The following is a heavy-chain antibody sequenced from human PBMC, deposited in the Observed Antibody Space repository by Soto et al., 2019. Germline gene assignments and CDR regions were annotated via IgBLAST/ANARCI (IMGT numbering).Heavy chain of an antibody. J-gene: IGHJ6*02. V-gene: IGHV1-69*01. D-gene: IGHD2-2*01. CDR2: IIPIPGTA. Sequence: QVQLVQSGAEVKKPGSSVKVSCKASGGTFGSYAISWVRQAPGQGLEWMGGIIPIPGTANYAQKFQGRVTSAADESTSTAYMDLSSLRSEDTAVYYCARSQGSSTSLEIYYYYYYGMDVWGQGTTVTVSS. CDR1: GGTFGSYA. CDR3: ARSQGSSTSLEIYYYYYYGMDV.